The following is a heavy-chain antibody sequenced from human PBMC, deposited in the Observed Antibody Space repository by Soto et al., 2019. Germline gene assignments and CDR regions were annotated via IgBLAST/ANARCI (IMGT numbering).Heavy chain of an antibody. CDR2: INAGNGNT. CDR1: GYTFTSYV. D-gene: IGHD1-26*01. V-gene: IGHV1-3*01. Sequence: ASVKVSFKASGYTFTSYVMHWVRQAPGQRLEWMGWINAGNGNTKYSQKFQGRVTITRDTSASTAYMELNSLRGDDTAVYYCVKNRGGGSYSNWSFASWGRGTLVTVSS. J-gene: IGHJ2*01. CDR3: VKNRGGGSYSNWSFAS.